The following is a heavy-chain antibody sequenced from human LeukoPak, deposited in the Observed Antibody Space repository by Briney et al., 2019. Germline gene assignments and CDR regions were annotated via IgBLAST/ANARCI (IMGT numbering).Heavy chain of an antibody. CDR2: ISYDGSNK. J-gene: IGHJ6*03. V-gene: IGHV3-30*04. CDR1: GFTFSSYA. D-gene: IGHD3-3*01. Sequence: PGGSLRLSCAASGFTFSSYAMHWVRQAPGKGLEWVAVISYDGSNKYYADFVKGRFTISRDNSKNTLYLQMNSLRAEDTAVYYCVRVPGEDRFLEWSISSYYMDVWGKGTTVTVSS. CDR3: VRVPGEDRFLEWSISSYYMDV.